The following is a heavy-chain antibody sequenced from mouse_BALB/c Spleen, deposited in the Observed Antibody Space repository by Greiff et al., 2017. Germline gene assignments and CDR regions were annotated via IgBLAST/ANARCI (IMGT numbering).Heavy chain of an antibody. Sequence: EVKLVESGGDLVKPGGSLKLSCAASGFTFSSYGMSWVRQTPDKRLEWVATISSGGSYTYYPDSVKGRFTISRDNAKNTLYLQMSSLKSEDTAMYYCARPGGNPTWFAYWGQGTLVTVSA. J-gene: IGHJ3*01. CDR2: ISSGGSYT. V-gene: IGHV5-6*01. CDR3: ARPGGNPTWFAY. D-gene: IGHD2-1*01. CDR1: GFTFSSYG.